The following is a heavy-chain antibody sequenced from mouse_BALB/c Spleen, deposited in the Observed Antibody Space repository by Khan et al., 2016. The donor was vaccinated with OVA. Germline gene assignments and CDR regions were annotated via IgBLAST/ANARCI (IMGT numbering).Heavy chain of an antibody. J-gene: IGHJ1*01. CDR2: ISSGSNTI. V-gene: IGHV5-17*02. D-gene: IGHD2-1*01. CDR3: VREDYGNWYCDV. Sequence: EVELVESGGGLVQPGGSRKLSCAASGFTFSNFGMHWVRQAPEKGLEWVAYISSGSNTIHYADTVKGRFTISRDNPKNTLFLQMTSLRSEDTAMYDCVREDYGNWYCDVWGAGTTVTVSS. CDR1: GFTFSNFG.